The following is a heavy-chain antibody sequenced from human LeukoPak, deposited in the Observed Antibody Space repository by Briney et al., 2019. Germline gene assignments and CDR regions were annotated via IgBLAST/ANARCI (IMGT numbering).Heavy chain of an antibody. CDR2: IYYSGST. Sequence: SETLSLTCTVSGGSISSYYWSWIRQPPGKGLEWIGYIYYSGSTNYNPSLKSRVTISVDTSKNQFSLKLSSVTAADTAVYYCARFAGYCSGGSCRDAFDIWGQGTMVTVSS. D-gene: IGHD2-15*01. CDR1: GGSISSYY. V-gene: IGHV4-59*01. J-gene: IGHJ3*02. CDR3: ARFAGYCSGGSCRDAFDI.